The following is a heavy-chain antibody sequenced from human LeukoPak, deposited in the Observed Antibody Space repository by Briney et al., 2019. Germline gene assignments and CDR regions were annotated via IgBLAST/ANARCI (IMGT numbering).Heavy chain of an antibody. D-gene: IGHD3-3*01. Sequence: GASVKVSCKASGGTFSSYATSWVRQAPGQGLEWMGGIIPIFGTANYAQKFQGRVTITADESTSTAYMELSSLRSEDTAVYYCARDFTIFAVPTGFNPWGQGTLVTVSS. J-gene: IGHJ5*02. CDR1: GGTFSSYA. CDR3: ARDFTIFAVPTGFNP. V-gene: IGHV1-69*01. CDR2: IIPIFGTA.